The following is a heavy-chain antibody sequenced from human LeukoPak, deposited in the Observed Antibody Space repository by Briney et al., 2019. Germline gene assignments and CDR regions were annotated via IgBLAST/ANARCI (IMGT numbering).Heavy chain of an antibody. J-gene: IGHJ6*03. CDR2: INHSGST. V-gene: IGHV4-34*01. CDR3: ARGRKVRGVIPYYYYMDV. D-gene: IGHD3-10*01. CDR1: GGSFSGYY. Sequence: PSETLSLTCAVYGGSFSGYYWSWIRQPPGKGLEWIGEINHSGSTNYNPSLKSRVTISVDTSKNQFSLKLSSVTAADTAVYYCARGRKVRGVIPYYYYMDVWGKGTTVTVSS.